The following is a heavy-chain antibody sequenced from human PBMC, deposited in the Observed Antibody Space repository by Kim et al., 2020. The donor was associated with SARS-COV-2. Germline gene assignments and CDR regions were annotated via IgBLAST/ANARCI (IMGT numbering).Heavy chain of an antibody. CDR3: ARGGETSPWGGDLDY. J-gene: IGHJ4*02. D-gene: IGHD3-16*01. CDR2: VYYSGDT. V-gene: IGHV4-59*13. Sequence: SETLSLTCSVSTGSIKNYYWSWIRQSPEKGLEWIGKVYYSGDTNYNPSLESRVTISVDTSKNQISLNLSSVTAADTGVYYCARGGETSPWGGDLDYWGQGTLVTVSS. CDR1: TGSIKNYY.